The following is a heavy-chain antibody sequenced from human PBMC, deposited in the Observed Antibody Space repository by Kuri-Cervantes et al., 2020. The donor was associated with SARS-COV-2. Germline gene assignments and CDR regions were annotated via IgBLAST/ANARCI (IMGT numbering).Heavy chain of an antibody. V-gene: IGHV3-49*04. CDR3: TRIYCSGGGCQRFFDT. CDR1: GFTFGDYA. Sequence: GESLKISCTASGFTFGDYAMSWVRQAPGRGLEWVGFIRSKFFGETRQYAASVRDRFTISRDDSKSIAYLQMNSLKTEDTAVYYCTRIYCSGGGCQRFFDTWGQGTLVTVSS. J-gene: IGHJ4*02. CDR2: IRSKFFGETR. D-gene: IGHD2-15*01.